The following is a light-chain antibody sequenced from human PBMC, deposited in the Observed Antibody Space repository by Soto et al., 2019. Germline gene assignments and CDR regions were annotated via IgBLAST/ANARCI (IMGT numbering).Light chain of an antibody. J-gene: IGKJ5*01. CDR1: QNIANF. CDR2: AAS. V-gene: IGKV1-39*01. Sequence: DIQMTQSPSSLSASVGDRVTITCRASQNIANFLNWYQQKPGKAPKLLIYAASSLQSGVPSRFSGGGFGTDFTLTISSLQSEDFATYYCQQNSGPPPITFGQGTRLDIK. CDR3: QQNSGPPPIT.